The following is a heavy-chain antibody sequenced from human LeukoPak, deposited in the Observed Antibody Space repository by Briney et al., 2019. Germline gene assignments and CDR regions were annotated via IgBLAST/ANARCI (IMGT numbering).Heavy chain of an antibody. V-gene: IGHV3-21*01. D-gene: IGHD2-8*01. CDR3: ARASAVLMVYAT. J-gene: IGHJ5*02. CDR1: GFTFGSYS. CDR2: ISSSSSYI. Sequence: GGSLRLSCAASGFTFGSYSMNWVRQAPGKGLEWVSSISSSSSYIYYADSVKGRFTISRDNAKNSLYLQMNSLRAEDTAVYYCARASAVLMVYATWGQGTLVTVSS.